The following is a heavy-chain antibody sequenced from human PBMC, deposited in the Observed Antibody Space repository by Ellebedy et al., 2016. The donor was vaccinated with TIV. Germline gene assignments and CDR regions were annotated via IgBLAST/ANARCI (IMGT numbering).Heavy chain of an antibody. CDR1: GYIFTDYY. CDR3: ARGADRHSNDYFDY. CDR2: ISAHTGKT. D-gene: IGHD3-16*01. V-gene: IGHV1-18*04. J-gene: IGHJ4*02. Sequence: ASVKVSXXASGYIFTDYYIHWVRQAPGQGLEWMGWISAHTGKTDYAQKLQGRITMTTDTSTSTAYMELRSLGSGDTAVYYCARGADRHSNDYFDYWGQGTLVTVSS.